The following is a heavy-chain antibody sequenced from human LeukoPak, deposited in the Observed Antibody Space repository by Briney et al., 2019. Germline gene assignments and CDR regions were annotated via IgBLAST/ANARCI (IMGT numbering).Heavy chain of an antibody. CDR3: AGMRITTPTVRTLDY. V-gene: IGHV4-59*08. CDR1: GGSISSYY. J-gene: IGHJ4*02. D-gene: IGHD1-14*01. Sequence: SETLSLTCTVSGGSISSYYWSWIRQPPGKGLEWIGYIYYSGSTKYNPSLTSRVTISVDTSKNQFSLKLSSVTAADTAVYYCAGMRITTPTVRTLDYWGQGTLVTVSS. CDR2: IYYSGST.